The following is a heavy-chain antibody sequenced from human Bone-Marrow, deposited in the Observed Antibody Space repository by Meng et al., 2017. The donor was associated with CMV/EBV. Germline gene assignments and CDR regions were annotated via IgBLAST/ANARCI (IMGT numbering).Heavy chain of an antibody. CDR1: GDSISNYY. CDR3: ARDHTIGYYYDSSGYFDY. J-gene: IGHJ4*02. D-gene: IGHD3-22*01. V-gene: IGHV4-59*12. Sequence: SEPLSLPCTVSGDSISNYYWSWIRQPPGKGLEWIGYIYYNGNTYYNPSLKSRVTISVDTSKNQFSLKLSSVTAADTAVYYCARDHTIGYYYDSSGYFDYWGQGTLVTVSS. CDR2: IYYNGNT.